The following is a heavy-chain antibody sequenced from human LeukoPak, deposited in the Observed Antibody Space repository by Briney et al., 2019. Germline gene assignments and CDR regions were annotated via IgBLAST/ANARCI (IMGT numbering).Heavy chain of an antibody. CDR3: ARRQWLVKGLDY. D-gene: IGHD6-19*01. CDR1: GGSFSGYY. Sequence: PSETLSLTCAVYGGSFSGYYWSWIRQPPGKGLEWIGEINHSGSTNYNPSLKSRVAISVDTSKNQFSLKLSSVTAADTAVYYCARRQWLVKGLDYWGQGTLVTVSS. J-gene: IGHJ4*02. V-gene: IGHV4-34*01. CDR2: INHSGST.